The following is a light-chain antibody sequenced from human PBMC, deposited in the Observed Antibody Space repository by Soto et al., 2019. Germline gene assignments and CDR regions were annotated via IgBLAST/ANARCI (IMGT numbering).Light chain of an antibody. J-gene: IGKJ2*01. CDR3: QQSYNTPRT. CDR1: QSISSY. Sequence: DIQMTQSPSSLSASVGDRVTITCRASQSISSYLNWYQQKPGKAPTLLIYAASSLQSGVPSRFSGSGSGTDFTLTISSLQPEDFATYYCQQSYNTPRTFGQGTKLEIK. CDR2: AAS. V-gene: IGKV1-39*01.